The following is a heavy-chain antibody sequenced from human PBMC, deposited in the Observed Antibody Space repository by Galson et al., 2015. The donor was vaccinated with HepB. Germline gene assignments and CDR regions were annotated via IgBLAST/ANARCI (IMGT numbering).Heavy chain of an antibody. Sequence: TLSLTCTVPGGSISSGSYYWSWLRQPAGKGLEWIGRIYTSVSTNYNPSLKSRVTMSVDTSKNQFSLKLSSVTAADAAVYYCAKWPDWLLPKSGDYYYGMDVWGQGTTVTVSS. V-gene: IGHV4-61*02. CDR3: AKWPDWLLPKSGDYYYGMDV. CDR1: GGSISSGSYY. CDR2: IYTSVST. D-gene: IGHD3/OR15-3a*01. J-gene: IGHJ6*02.